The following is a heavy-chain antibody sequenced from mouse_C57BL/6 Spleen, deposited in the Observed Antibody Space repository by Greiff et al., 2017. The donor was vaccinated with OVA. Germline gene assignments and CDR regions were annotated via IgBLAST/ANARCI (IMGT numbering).Heavy chain of an antibody. CDR3: ARVDYGSFYFDY. CDR1: GFTFSSYA. V-gene: IGHV5-4*01. J-gene: IGHJ2*01. CDR2: ISDGGSYT. Sequence: EVHLVESGGGLVKPGGSLKLSCAASGFTFSSYAMSWVRQTPEKRLEWVATISDGGSYTYYPDNVKGRFTIYRDNAKNNLYLQMSHLKSEDTAMYYCARVDYGSFYFDYWGQGTTLTVSS. D-gene: IGHD1-1*01.